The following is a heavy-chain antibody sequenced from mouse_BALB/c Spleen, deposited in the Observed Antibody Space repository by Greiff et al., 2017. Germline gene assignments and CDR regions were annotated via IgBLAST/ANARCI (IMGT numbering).Heavy chain of an antibody. CDR3: ARSFYYGSSYY. CDR2: ISYSGST. CDR1: GYSITSDYA. Sequence: EVQLQESGPGLVKPSQSLSLTCTVTGYSITSDYAWNWIRQFPGNKLEWMGYISYSGSTSYNPSLKSRISITRDTSKNQFFLQLNSVTTEDTATYYCARSFYYGSSYYWGQGTTLTVSS. J-gene: IGHJ2*01. D-gene: IGHD1-1*01. V-gene: IGHV3-2*02.